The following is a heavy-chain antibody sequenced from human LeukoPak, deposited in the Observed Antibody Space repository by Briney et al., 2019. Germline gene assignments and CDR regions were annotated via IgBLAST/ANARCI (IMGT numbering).Heavy chain of an antibody. Sequence: SETLSLTCTVSGGSISSSSYYWGWIRQPPGKGLEWIGSIYYSGSTYYNPSLKSRVTISVDTSKNQFSLKLSSVTAADTAVYYCASSPYCGGDCLMLSYYMDVWGKGTTVTVSS. J-gene: IGHJ6*03. V-gene: IGHV4-39*01. CDR2: IYYSGST. CDR1: GGSISSSSYY. CDR3: ASSPYCGGDCLMLSYYMDV. D-gene: IGHD2-21*01.